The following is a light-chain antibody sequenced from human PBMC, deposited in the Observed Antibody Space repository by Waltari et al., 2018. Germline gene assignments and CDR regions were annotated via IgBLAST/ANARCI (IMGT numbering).Light chain of an antibody. V-gene: IGLV4-69*01. CDR1: SGHSSNV. J-gene: IGLJ3*02. Sequence: QLVLTQSPSASASLGASVKLTCTLSSGHSSNVIARLQQRPETGPRYLMKVNSDGSHTKGDEIPDRFSGSSSGAERYLTISNLQSEDEADYFCQTGGHGAWVFGGGTTLTVL. CDR3: QTGGHGAWV. CDR2: VNSDGSH.